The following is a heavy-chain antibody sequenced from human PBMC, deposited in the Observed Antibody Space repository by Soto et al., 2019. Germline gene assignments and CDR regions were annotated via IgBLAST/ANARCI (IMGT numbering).Heavy chain of an antibody. D-gene: IGHD3-22*01. CDR3: AKEATYYVSR. CDR2: INPENGDT. Sequence: QVQLVQSGAEVKKPGASVKVSCKASGYTFTAYYMHWLRQAPGQGLEWMGWINPENGDTMFAQKLQGRVTMTRDTSINTVYMELRGLRSDDTAVYYCAKEATYYVSRWSQGTLLTVSS. J-gene: IGHJ4*02. CDR1: GYTFTAYY. V-gene: IGHV1-2*02.